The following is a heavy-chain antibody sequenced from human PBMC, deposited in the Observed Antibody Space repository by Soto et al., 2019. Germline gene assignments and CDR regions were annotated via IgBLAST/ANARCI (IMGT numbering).Heavy chain of an antibody. V-gene: IGHV3-7*03. Sequence: EVQLVESGGGLVQPGGSLRLSCVASEFTFSNYWMSWVRQAPGKGLEWVANIKQDGSEKYYADSVKGRFTISRDNAKNSLSLQMNSLRAEDTAMYFCARDPGFCTGGACRWFDPGGRGTLVTVSS. CDR2: IKQDGSEK. J-gene: IGHJ5*02. CDR1: EFTFSNYW. CDR3: ARDPGFCTGGACRWFDP. D-gene: IGHD2-8*02.